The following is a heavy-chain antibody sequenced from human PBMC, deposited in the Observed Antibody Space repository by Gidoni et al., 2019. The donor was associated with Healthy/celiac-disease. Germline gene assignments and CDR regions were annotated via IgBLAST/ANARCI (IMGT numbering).Heavy chain of an antibody. Sequence: SSYAMHWVRQAPGKGLEWVAVISYDGSNKYYADSVKGRFTISRDNSKNTLYLQMNSLRAEDTAVYYCARDGNSGKYFDYWGQGTLVTVSS. CDR2: ISYDGSNK. CDR3: ARDGNSGKYFDY. J-gene: IGHJ4*02. D-gene: IGHD1-1*01. CDR1: SSYA. V-gene: IGHV3-30-3*01.